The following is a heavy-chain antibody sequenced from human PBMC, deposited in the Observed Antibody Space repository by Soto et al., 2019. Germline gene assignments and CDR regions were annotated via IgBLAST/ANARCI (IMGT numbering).Heavy chain of an antibody. CDR3: ARRSSAGTMDC. CDR2: IGNITGSI. Sequence: GGSLRLSCAASGFTFNNYGMNWVRQAPGKGLEWVSYIGNITGSIYYADSVKGRFTVSRDNAKNSLYLQMNSLRDEDTAVYYCARRSSAGTMDCWGQGTLVSVSS. V-gene: IGHV3-48*02. CDR1: GFTFNNYG. J-gene: IGHJ4*02. D-gene: IGHD6-13*01.